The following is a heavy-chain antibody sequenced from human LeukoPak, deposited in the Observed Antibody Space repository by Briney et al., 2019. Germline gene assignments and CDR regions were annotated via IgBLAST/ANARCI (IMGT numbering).Heavy chain of an antibody. CDR3: ARYSGYDYAHHKVFDY. CDR2: IYTSGST. J-gene: IGHJ4*02. D-gene: IGHD5-12*01. CDR1: GGPISSYY. Sequence: PSETLSLTCTVSGGPISSYYWSWIRQPAGKGLEWIGRIYTSGSTNYNPSLKSRVTMSVDTSKNQFSLKLSSVTAADTAVYYCARYSGYDYAHHKVFDYWGQGTLVTVSS. V-gene: IGHV4-4*07.